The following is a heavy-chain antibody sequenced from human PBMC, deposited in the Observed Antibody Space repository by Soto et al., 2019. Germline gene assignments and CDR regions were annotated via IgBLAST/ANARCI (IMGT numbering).Heavy chain of an antibody. V-gene: IGHV3-23*01. CDR1: GFTFSSYA. CDR2: ISGSGGST. Sequence: EVQLLESGGGLVQPGGSLRLSCAASGFTFSSYAMSWVRQAPGKGLEWVSAISGSGGSTYYADSVKGRFTISRDNSKNTLYLQMNSLRAEDTAVYYCANVIVVVPAAIGWFDPWGQGTLVTVSS. D-gene: IGHD2-2*02. J-gene: IGHJ5*02. CDR3: ANVIVVVPAAIGWFDP.